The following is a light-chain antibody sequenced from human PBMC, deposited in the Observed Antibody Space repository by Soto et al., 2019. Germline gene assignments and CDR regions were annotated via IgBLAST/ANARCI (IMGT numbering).Light chain of an antibody. V-gene: IGLV1-47*01. CDR3: AAWDDSLSGIYV. CDR2: RNN. CDR1: SSNIGSNY. Sequence: QSVLTQPPSASGTPGQRVTISCSGSSSNIGSNYVYWYQQLPGTAPKLLIYRNNQRPSGVPDRFSGSKSGTSASLAISGLRSEDEDDYYCAAWDDSLSGIYVFGPGTKVTVL. J-gene: IGLJ1*01.